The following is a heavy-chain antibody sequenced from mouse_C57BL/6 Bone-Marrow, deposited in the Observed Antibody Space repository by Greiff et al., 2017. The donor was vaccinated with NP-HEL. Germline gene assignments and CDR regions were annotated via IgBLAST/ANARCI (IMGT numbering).Heavy chain of an antibody. CDR1: GYTFTDYN. D-gene: IGHD2-3*01. CDR2: INPNNGGT. Sequence: VQLKQSGPELVKPGASVKIPCKASGYTFTDYNMDWVKQSHGKSLEWIGDINPNNGGTIYNQKFKGKATLTVDKSSSTAYMELRSLTSEDTAVYYCARLGLLRSWFAYWGQGTLVTVSA. J-gene: IGHJ3*01. CDR3: ARLGLLRSWFAY. V-gene: IGHV1-18*01.